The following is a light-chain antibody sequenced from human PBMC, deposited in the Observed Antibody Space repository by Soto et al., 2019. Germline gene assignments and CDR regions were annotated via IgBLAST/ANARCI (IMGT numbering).Light chain of an antibody. Sequence: DIQMTQSPPTLSASVGDRVTITCRASESISNFLAWYQQKPGKAPNLLIYKASSLESGVPSRFSGSGSGTEFTLTISSLQPDDFETYYCQQYNSYSRTLGQGTKVDIK. J-gene: IGKJ1*01. CDR1: ESISNF. CDR2: KAS. V-gene: IGKV1-5*03. CDR3: QQYNSYSRT.